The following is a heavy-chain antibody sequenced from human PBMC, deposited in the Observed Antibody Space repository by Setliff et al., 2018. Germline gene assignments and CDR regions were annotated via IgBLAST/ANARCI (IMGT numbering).Heavy chain of an antibody. V-gene: IGHV4-39*01. CDR1: GDSINTPTYH. Sequence: SETLSLTCTVSGDSINTPTYHWGWVRQPPGKGLEWIGPIYYTGITYYNPSLKSRVTISEDMSENQISLKLDPVTAADTAVYYCVRTFNGSPADRWGQGTLVTVSS. J-gene: IGHJ5*02. CDR3: VRTFNGSPADR. CDR2: IYYTGIT. D-gene: IGHD2-2*01.